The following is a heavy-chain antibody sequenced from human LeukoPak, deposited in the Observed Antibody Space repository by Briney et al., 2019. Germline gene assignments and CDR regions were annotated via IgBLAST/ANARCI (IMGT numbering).Heavy chain of an antibody. D-gene: IGHD3-10*01. J-gene: IGHJ5*02. CDR3: ARAKWSTMVRGVIIRNNWFDP. CDR1: GGSFSGYY. V-gene: IGHV4-34*12. CDR2: IIHSGST. Sequence: PSETLSLTCAVYGGSFSGYYWSWIRQPPGKGLEWIGEIIHSGSTNYNPSLKSRVTISVDTSKNQFSLKLSSVTAADTAVYYCARAKWSTMVRGVIIRNNWFDPWGQGTLVTVSS.